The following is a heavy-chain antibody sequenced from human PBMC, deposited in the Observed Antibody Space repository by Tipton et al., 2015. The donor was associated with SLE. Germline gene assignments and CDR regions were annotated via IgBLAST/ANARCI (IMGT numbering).Heavy chain of an antibody. J-gene: IGHJ4*02. D-gene: IGHD4-17*01. Sequence: QLVQSGGGVVQPGRSLRLSCAASGFSFSTYGFSFSTYVMHWVRQAPGKGLEWVAVISNDGSDKDYADSVKGRFTISRDNSKNTLYLQMNSLRTEDTAVYYCAREVEDYGDYSDYWGQGTLVTVSS. V-gene: IGHV3-30*04. CDR2: ISNDGSDK. CDR1: GFSFSTYGFSFSTYV. CDR3: AREVEDYGDYSDY.